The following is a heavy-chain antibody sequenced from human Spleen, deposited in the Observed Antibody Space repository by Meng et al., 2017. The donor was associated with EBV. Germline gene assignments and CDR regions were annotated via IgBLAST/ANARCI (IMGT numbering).Heavy chain of an antibody. CDR1: GGRFRSHA. J-gene: IGHJ4*02. D-gene: IGHD2-21*01. CDR2: IIAIFGSA. CDR3: ARDQGVASAIDF. V-gene: IGHV1-69*06. Sequence: QVQVVLSGAEVKKAAYAVHGSCKVSGGRFRSHALSWVRQAPGQGLEWMGRIIAIFGSANYAQRFQGRVSMTTDTSTSTAYMELRSLRSDDTAVYYCARDQGVASAIDFWGQGTLVTVSS.